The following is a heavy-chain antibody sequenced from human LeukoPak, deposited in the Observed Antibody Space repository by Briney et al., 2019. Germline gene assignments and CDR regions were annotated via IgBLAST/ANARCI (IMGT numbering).Heavy chain of an antibody. CDR3: ARASDYYDSSGYYTFFDY. D-gene: IGHD3-22*01. CDR1: GFTFSSYD. Sequence: PGGSLRLSCAASGFTFSSYDMHWVRQATGKGLEWVSAIGTAGDTYYPGSVKGRFTISRENAKNSLYPQMNSLRAGDTAVYYCARASDYYDSSGYYTFFDYWGQGTLVTVSS. V-gene: IGHV3-13*01. CDR2: IGTAGDT. J-gene: IGHJ4*02.